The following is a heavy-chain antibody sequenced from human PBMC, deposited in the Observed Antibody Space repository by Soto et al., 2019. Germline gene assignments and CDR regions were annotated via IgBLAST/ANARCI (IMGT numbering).Heavy chain of an antibody. CDR3: TGAYYDIDGYILDP. D-gene: IGHD3-22*01. V-gene: IGHV4-59*01. CDR2: IYYSGST. Sequence: SETLSLTCTVSGGSISSYYWSWIRQPPGKGLEWIGYIYYSGSTNYNPSLKSRVIISVDTAKNQFSLSLSSVTAADTAVYYCTGAYYDIDGYILDPGGQGTSVTVS. CDR1: GGSISSYY. J-gene: IGHJ5*02.